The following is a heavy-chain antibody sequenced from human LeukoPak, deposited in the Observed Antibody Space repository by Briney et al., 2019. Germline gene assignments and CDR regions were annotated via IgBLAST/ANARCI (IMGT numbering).Heavy chain of an antibody. CDR2: INHSGST. D-gene: IGHD5-24*01. CDR3: ARGPVWLQTFDY. J-gene: IGHJ4*02. V-gene: IGHV4-34*01. CDR1: GGSISSYY. Sequence: PSETLSLTCTVSGGSISSYYWSWIRQPPGKGLEWIGEINHSGSTNYNPSLKSRVTISVDTSKNQFSLKLSSVTAADTAVYYCARGPVWLQTFDYWGQGTLVTVSS.